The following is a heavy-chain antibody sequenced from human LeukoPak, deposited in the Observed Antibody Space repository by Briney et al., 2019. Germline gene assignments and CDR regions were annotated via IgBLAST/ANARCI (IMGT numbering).Heavy chain of an antibody. CDR1: GFTFSSYA. CDR2: ISSNGGST. Sequence: PGGSLRLSCAASGFTFSSYAMHWVRQAPGKGLEYVSAISSNGGSTYYANSVKGRFTISRDNSKNTLYLQMGSLRAEDMAVYYCARFALKTPPTDWGQGTLVTVSS. V-gene: IGHV3-64*01. J-gene: IGHJ4*02. CDR3: ARFALKTPPTD.